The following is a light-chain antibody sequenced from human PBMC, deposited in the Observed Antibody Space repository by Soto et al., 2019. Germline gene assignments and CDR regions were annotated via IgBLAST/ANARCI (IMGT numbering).Light chain of an antibody. CDR3: GAWDSGLSGVL. V-gene: IGLV1-51*01. J-gene: IGLJ2*01. Sequence: QSVLTQPPSVSAAPGQQVTISCSGETSNIGNNYVSWYQQLPGAAPKLLIYDTNNRPSEIPDRFSGSRSDTSATLAITGLQTGDEAVYYCGAWDSGLSGVLFGGGTQLTVL. CDR1: TSNIGNNY. CDR2: DTN.